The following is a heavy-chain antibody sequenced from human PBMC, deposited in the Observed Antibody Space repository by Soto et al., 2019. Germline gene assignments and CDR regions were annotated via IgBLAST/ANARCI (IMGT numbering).Heavy chain of an antibody. J-gene: IGHJ3*02. V-gene: IGHV2-5*02. CDR3: AHTGSMTTVTTGAFDI. D-gene: IGHD4-17*01. CDR1: VFSRSPIGVG. CDR2: IYCDDDK. Sequence: QITLKESGPTLVKPTQTLTLTCTFSVFSRSPIGVGLGWIRQPPGKALDWLALIYCDDDKRYRPSLKSRLTITKDTSKNPVFLTMTNMDPVDTATYYCAHTGSMTTVTTGAFDIWGQGTMVTVSS.